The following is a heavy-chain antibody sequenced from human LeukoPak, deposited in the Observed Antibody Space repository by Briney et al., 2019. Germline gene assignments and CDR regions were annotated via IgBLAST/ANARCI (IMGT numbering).Heavy chain of an antibody. Sequence: GESLKISCKGSGYRFSSDWIAWVRQMPGKGLEWMGIIYPGDSDTRYSPSFQGQVTISADKSISTAYLQWSSLKASDTAMYYCARVQAEYSSSWDNWFDPWGQGTLVTVSS. CDR3: ARVQAEYSSSWDNWFDP. V-gene: IGHV5-51*01. J-gene: IGHJ5*02. D-gene: IGHD6-13*01. CDR2: IYPGDSDT. CDR1: GYRFSSDW.